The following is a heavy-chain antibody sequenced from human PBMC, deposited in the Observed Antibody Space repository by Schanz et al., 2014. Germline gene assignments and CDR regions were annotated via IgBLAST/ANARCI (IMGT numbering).Heavy chain of an antibody. CDR2: ISGSGAST. D-gene: IGHD2-15*01. CDR1: GVTFSSYA. J-gene: IGHJ6*03. Sequence: VHLVQSGAEVKKPGSSVKVSCKASGVTFSSYAMSWVRQASGKGLEWVSAISGSGASTYYADSVKGRFTISRDNSKNTLYLQMNSLRAEDTAVYYCARDAVALVPEYFMDVWGKGTPVTVSS. V-gene: IGHV3-23*04. CDR3: ARDAVALVPEYFMDV.